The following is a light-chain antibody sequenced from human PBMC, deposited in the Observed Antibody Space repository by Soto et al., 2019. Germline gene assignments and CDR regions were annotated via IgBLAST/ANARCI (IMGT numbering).Light chain of an antibody. CDR2: AAS. CDR3: QQLYTFPCT. V-gene: IGKV1-17*01. Sequence: QRAVYASSVDLFVGHRIKINSRASQDIGSDLAWYQQKPGKAPERLRYAASTLQNGVPSRFSGSGSGTEFTLTISCLLPEYSATYHYQQLYTFPCTVGQGTRLEIK. J-gene: IGKJ5*01. CDR1: QDIGSD.